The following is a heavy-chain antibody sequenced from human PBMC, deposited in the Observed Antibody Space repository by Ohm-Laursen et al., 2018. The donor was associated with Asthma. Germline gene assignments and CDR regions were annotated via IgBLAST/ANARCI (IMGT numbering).Heavy chain of an antibody. D-gene: IGHD3-10*01. CDR3: ARELLVRGVIKRFFFYGMDV. J-gene: IGHJ6*02. CDR2: IWYDGSNK. Sequence: SLRLSCAASGFTFSSYGMHWVRQAPGKGLEWVAVIWYDGSNKYYADSVKGRFTISRDNSKNTLYLQMNSLRAEDTAVYYCARELLVRGVIKRFFFYGMDVWGQGTTVTVSS. CDR1: GFTFSSYG. V-gene: IGHV3-33*01.